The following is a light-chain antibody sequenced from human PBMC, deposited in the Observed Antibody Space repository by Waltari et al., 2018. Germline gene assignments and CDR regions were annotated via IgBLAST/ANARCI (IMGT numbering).Light chain of an antibody. Sequence: EIVMTQSPATLSASPGESATLPCRASQSVSSNLAWYQQKPGQAPRLLIHGASTRTTGIPARFSGSGSGTEFTLTISSMQSEDFAVYYCQQYNNWPYTFGQGTKLEIK. J-gene: IGKJ2*01. CDR1: QSVSSN. CDR3: QQYNNWPYT. CDR2: GAS. V-gene: IGKV3-15*01.